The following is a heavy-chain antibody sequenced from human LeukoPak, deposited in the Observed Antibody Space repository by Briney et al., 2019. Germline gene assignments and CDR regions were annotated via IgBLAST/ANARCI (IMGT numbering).Heavy chain of an antibody. V-gene: IGHV4-34*01. D-gene: IGHD3-3*01. CDR1: GGSFSGYF. Sequence: PSETLSLTCAVYGGSFSGYFWSWIRQPPGKGLEWIGEINHSGSTNYNPSLKGRVTISVDTSKNQFSLKLSSVTAADTAVYYCARRGRITIFGVVPDDAFDIWGQGTMVTVSS. J-gene: IGHJ3*02. CDR3: ARRGRITIFGVVPDDAFDI. CDR2: INHSGST.